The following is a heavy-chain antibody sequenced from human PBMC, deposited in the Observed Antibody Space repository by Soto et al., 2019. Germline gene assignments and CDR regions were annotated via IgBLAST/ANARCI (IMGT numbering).Heavy chain of an antibody. CDR2: ISVYNGDT. CDR3: VRYGGRGTKEPVGF. CDR1: GYTFISYI. D-gene: IGHD1-1*01. V-gene: IGHV1-18*04. J-gene: IGHJ4*02. Sequence: GASVKDYCKASGYTFISYIIAWVLQAPGQGLAWMGWISVYNGDTHNAQKFQGRVTVTTYSSTSTAYMELRSLRSDDTAVYYCVRYGGRGTKEPVGFWGQGSLVTVSS.